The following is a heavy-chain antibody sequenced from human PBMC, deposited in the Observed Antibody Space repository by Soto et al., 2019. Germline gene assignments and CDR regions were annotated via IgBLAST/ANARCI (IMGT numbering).Heavy chain of an antibody. V-gene: IGHV5-51*01. CDR2: IYAGDTET. D-gene: IGHD3-10*01. J-gene: IGHJ3*02. CDR3: ARHRRDYPFDI. Sequence: GESLRISCKGSGYGFTSYWIGWVRQMPGKGLEWMGIIYAGDTETRYSPSFQGLVTISADKSISTAYLQWSSLKASDTAMYYCARHRRDYPFDIWGQGTMVTVSS. CDR1: GYGFTSYW.